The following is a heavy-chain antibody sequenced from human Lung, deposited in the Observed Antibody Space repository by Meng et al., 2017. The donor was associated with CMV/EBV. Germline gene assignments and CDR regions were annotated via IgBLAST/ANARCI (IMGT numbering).Heavy chain of an antibody. CDR1: GDSVSSNSAA. V-gene: IGHV6-1*01. Sequence: VQLQQSGPGLVKPPQNSSPTCAISGDSVSSNSAAWNWIRQSPSRGLEWLGRTFYRSKWSNEYAVSVKSRITINPDTSKNQFFLQLNSVTPEDTAVYYCARGYGPIHSEYNFDYWGQGTLVTVSS. J-gene: IGHJ4*02. D-gene: IGHD1-26*01. CDR3: ARGYGPIHSEYNFDY. CDR2: TFYRSKWSN.